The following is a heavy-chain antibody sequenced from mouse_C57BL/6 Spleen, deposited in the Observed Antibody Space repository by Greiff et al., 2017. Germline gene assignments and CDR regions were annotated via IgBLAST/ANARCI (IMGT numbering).Heavy chain of an antibody. Sequence: DVMLVEPGGGLVKPGGSLKLSCAASGFTFSSYAMSWVRQTPEQRLEWVATISDGGSYTYYPDNVKGRFTISRDNAKNNLYLQMSQLKSEDTAMDYCAREDYSNLYAMDYWGQGTSVTVSS. CDR1: GFTFSSYA. V-gene: IGHV5-4*01. CDR2: ISDGGSYT. J-gene: IGHJ4*01. D-gene: IGHD2-5*01. CDR3: AREDYSNLYAMDY.